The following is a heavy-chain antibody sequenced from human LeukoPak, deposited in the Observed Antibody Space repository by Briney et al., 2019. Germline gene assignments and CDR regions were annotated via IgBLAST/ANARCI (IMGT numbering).Heavy chain of an antibody. CDR3: ARGPYV. V-gene: IGHV4-61*01. Sequence: SETLSLTCTVSGDSVSSGTYYWSWVRQPPGKGLEWIGFISYSGSTNYNPSLKSRITISVDMSKNQFSLKVCSVTAADTAVYYCARGPYVWGQGTMVTVSS. CDR2: ISYSGST. J-gene: IGHJ3*01. CDR1: GDSVSSGTYY.